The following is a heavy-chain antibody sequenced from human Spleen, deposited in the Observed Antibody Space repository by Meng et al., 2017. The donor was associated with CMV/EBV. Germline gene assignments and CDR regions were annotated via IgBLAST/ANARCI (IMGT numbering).Heavy chain of an antibody. Sequence: SLKISFAASGFTFDDYAMHWVRQAPGKGLEWVSGISWNSGSIGYADSVKGRFTISRDNAKNSLYLQMNSLRAEDTALYYCAKDTETSLASGMDVWGQGTTVTVSS. CDR1: GFTFDDYA. J-gene: IGHJ6*02. CDR2: ISWNSGSI. V-gene: IGHV3-9*01. CDR3: AKDTETSLASGMDV.